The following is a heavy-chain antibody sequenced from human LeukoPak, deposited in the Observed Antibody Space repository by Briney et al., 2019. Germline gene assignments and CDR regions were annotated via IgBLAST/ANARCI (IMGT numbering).Heavy chain of an antibody. CDR1: GFTLSSYW. D-gene: IGHD4-17*01. CDR2: IKQDGSEK. Sequence: GGSLRLSCAASGFTLSSYWMSWVRQAPGKGLEWVANIKQDGSEKYYVDSVKGRFTISRDNGKNSLYLQMNSLRAEDTAVYYCARAEPPTEYYYGDNSPSYYYYMDVWGKGTTVTISS. CDR3: ARAEPPTEYYYGDNSPSYYYYMDV. J-gene: IGHJ6*03. V-gene: IGHV3-7*01.